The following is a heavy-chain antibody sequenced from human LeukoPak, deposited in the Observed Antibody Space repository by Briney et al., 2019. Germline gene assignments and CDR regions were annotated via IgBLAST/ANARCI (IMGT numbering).Heavy chain of an antibody. D-gene: IGHD2-2*01. CDR2: IYTCGST. CDR3: ARGYCSSTSCYWRY. J-gene: IGHJ4*02. V-gene: IGHV4-61*02. Sequence: SQTLSLTCTVSGGSISSGSYYWSWIRQPAGKGLEWIGRIYTCGSTNYNPSHKSRVTISVDTSKNQFSLKLSSVTAADTAVYYCARGYCSSTSCYWRYWGQGTLVTVSS. CDR1: GGSISSGSYY.